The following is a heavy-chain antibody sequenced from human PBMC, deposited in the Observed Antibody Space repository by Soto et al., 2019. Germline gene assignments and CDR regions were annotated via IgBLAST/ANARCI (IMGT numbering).Heavy chain of an antibody. CDR1: GYTFTDYY. J-gene: IGHJ6*02. CDR3: ARAEETAKQYYYYHYGMDV. Sequence: QVQLVQSGAEVKKPGASLKVSCKASGYTFTDYYIHWVRQAPGQGLEWMGWIKPDSGDTNYARKFQGRGTLTRDTPISTAYMDVSGLRSDDTALYYCARAEETAKQYYYYHYGMDVWGQGTTVTVSS. D-gene: IGHD5-18*01. V-gene: IGHV1-2*02. CDR2: IKPDSGDT.